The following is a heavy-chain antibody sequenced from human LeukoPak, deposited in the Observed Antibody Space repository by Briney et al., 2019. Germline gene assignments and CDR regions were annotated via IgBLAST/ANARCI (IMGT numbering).Heavy chain of an antibody. CDR1: GGPISSGSYY. Sequence: SQTLSLTCTVSGGPISSGSYYWSWIRQPAGKGLEWIGRIYTSGSTNYNPSLKSRVTISVDTSKNQFSLKLSSVTAADTAVYYCARNSNSGSYLFDYWGQGTLVTVSS. V-gene: IGHV4-61*02. CDR3: ARNSNSGSYLFDY. CDR2: IYTSGST. J-gene: IGHJ4*02. D-gene: IGHD1-26*01.